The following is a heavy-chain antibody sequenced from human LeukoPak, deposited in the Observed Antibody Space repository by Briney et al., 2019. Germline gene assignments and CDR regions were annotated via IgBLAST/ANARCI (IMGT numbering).Heavy chain of an antibody. D-gene: IGHD6-13*01. Sequence: PGGSLRLSCAASGFTFSSYSMNWVRQAPGKGLEWVSSISSSSSYIYYADSVKGRFTISRDNAKNSLYLQMNSLRAEDTAVYYCARDRPSYSSSWEGGPDAFDIWGQGTLVTVSS. CDR3: ARDRPSYSSSWEGGPDAFDI. CDR2: ISSSSSYI. CDR1: GFTFSSYS. J-gene: IGHJ4*02. V-gene: IGHV3-21*01.